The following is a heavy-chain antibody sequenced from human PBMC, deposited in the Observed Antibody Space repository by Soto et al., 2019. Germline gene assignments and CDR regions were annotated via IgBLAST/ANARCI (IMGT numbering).Heavy chain of an antibody. CDR2: ISWNSGSI. J-gene: IGHJ6*03. CDR1: GFTFDDYA. CDR3: TKDGGATITHYYYYLDV. D-gene: IGHD5-12*01. V-gene: IGHV3-9*01. Sequence: EVQLVESGGGLVQPGRSLRLSCAASGFTFDDYAMHWVRQAPGKGLEWVSHISWNSGSIGYADSVKGRFTISRDNAKNSLYLQMHSLRAEDTALYYCTKDGGATITHYYYYLDVWGKGTTVTVSS.